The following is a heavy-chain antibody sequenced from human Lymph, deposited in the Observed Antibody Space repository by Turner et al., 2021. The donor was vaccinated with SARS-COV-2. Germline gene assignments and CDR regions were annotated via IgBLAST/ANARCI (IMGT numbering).Heavy chain of an antibody. CDR1: GLTVSSNY. V-gene: IGHV3-53*04. J-gene: IGHJ6*02. Sequence: EVQLVESGGGLVQPGASLRLSCAASGLTVSSNYMSWFRQAQGKGLEWVSVIYSGGTTYDADSVKGRCTISRHNSKNKLYLQINSLRDEDTAVDYCARDLDTAGGMDVWGQGTTVTVSS. D-gene: IGHD5-18*01. CDR2: IYSGGTT. CDR3: ARDLDTAGGMDV.